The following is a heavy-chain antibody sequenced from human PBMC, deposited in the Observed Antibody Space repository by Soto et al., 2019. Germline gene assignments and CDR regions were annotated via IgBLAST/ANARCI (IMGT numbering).Heavy chain of an antibody. V-gene: IGHV1-18*01. CDR1: GYTFTSYG. D-gene: IGHD2-15*01. CDR2: ISGYNGDT. CDR3: ARDGDRYCSGSSCSHDAFDI. Sequence: ASVKVSCKTSGYTFTSYGISWVRQAPGQALEWMGWISGYNGDTKYVQKFQGRVTMTTDTSTSKAYMELRSLRSDDTAVYYCARDGDRYCSGSSCSHDAFDIWGQGTMVTVS. J-gene: IGHJ3*02.